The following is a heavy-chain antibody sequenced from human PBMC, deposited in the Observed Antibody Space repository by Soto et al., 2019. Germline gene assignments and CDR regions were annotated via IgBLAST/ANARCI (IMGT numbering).Heavy chain of an antibody. D-gene: IGHD6-6*01. V-gene: IGHV3-30*18. CDR3: AKGTRHSSLYNWFDP. Sequence: GGSLRLSCAASGFTFSSYGMHWVRQAPGKGLEWVAVISYDGSNKYYADSVKGRFTISRDNSKNTLYLQMNSLRAEDTAVYYCAKGTRHSSLYNWFDPWGQGTLVTVSS. J-gene: IGHJ5*02. CDR1: GFTFSSYG. CDR2: ISYDGSNK.